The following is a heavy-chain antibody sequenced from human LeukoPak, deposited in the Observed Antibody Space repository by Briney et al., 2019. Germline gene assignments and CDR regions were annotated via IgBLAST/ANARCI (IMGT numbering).Heavy chain of an antibody. Sequence: GGALRLSCAASVCTFSNYELNWVRQAPVKGGEGVSYISHNGRTIYYADALRGGFTLSQDNPKELLYLPMNSLRAEDTAVYYCAKGVGRSWPGWFDPWGQGTLVTVSS. CDR1: VCTFSNYE. V-gene: IGHV3-48*03. J-gene: IGHJ5*02. CDR2: ISHNGRTI. CDR3: AKGVGRSWPGWFDP. D-gene: IGHD6-13*01.